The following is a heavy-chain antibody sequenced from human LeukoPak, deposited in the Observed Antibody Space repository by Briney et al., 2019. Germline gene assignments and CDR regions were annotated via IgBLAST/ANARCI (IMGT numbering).Heavy chain of an antibody. CDR1: GGSISSSSYY. CDR2: IYYSGST. CDR3: ARVVGATVGYYYYGMDV. J-gene: IGHJ6*02. V-gene: IGHV4-39*07. Sequence: SETLSLTCTVSGGSISSSSYYWGWIRQPPGKGLEWIGSIYYSGSTYYNPVLKSRVTISVDTSKNQFSLKLNSVTAADTAVYYCARVVGATVGYYYYGMDVWGQGTTVTVSS. D-gene: IGHD1-26*01.